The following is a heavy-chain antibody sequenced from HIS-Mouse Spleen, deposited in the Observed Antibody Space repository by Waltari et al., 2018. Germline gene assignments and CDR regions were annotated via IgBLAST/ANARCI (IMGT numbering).Heavy chain of an antibody. J-gene: IGHJ3*02. Sequence: QVQLVQSGAEVKKPGASVKVSCKASGYTFTGYYMHWVRQAPGRGLEWVGGIHTNSGGTKDAQKFQGRVTMTRDASISTAYMELSRLRSDDTAVYYCARGTGTDAFDIWGQGTMVTVSS. CDR3: ARGTGTDAFDI. CDR1: GYTFTGYY. V-gene: IGHV1-2*02. CDR2: IHTNSGGT. D-gene: IGHD1-1*01.